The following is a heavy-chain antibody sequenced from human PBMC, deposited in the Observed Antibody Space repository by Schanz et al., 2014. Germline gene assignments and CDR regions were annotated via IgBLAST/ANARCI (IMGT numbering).Heavy chain of an antibody. CDR3: ARERGRGYCSRTSCSKDYGMDV. Sequence: QVQLVQSGAEVKKPGSSVKVSCKASGYTFTAYYMHWVRQAPGQGLEWMGWINPNSGGTNFAQKFQGRVTMTGDTSIGTAYMELSRLTSDDTAVYFCARERGRGYCSRTSCSKDYGMDVWGQGTTVTVSS. V-gene: IGHV1-2*02. CDR2: INPNSGGT. J-gene: IGHJ6*02. D-gene: IGHD2-2*01. CDR1: GYTFTAYY.